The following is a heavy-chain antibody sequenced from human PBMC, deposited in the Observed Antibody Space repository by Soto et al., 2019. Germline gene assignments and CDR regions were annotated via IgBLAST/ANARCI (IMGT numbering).Heavy chain of an antibody. J-gene: IGHJ3*02. D-gene: IGHD2-15*01. V-gene: IGHV1-46*03. Sequence: ASVKVSCKASGYTFTSYYMHWVRQAPGQGLEWMGIINPSGGSTSYAQKFQGRVTMTRDTSTSTVYMELSSLRSEDTAVYYCARVTRRVVAASGAAFDIRGQGTMVTVSS. CDR1: GYTFTSYY. CDR3: ARVTRRVVAASGAAFDI. CDR2: INPSGGST.